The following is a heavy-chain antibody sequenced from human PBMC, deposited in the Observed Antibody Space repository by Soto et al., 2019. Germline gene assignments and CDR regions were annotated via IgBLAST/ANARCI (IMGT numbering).Heavy chain of an antibody. CDR3: ARDRDDGTWFDP. V-gene: IGHV4-61*01. Sequence: QVQLQESGPGLVKPSETLSLTSTVSGGSVSSGSYYWSWIRQPPGKGLEWIGFIDYSGSTNYNPSLKSRITISVDMSKNQFSLKLSSVTAADTAVYYCARDRDDGTWFDPWGQGTLVTVSS. CDR1: GGSVSSGSYY. J-gene: IGHJ5*02. D-gene: IGHD1-1*01. CDR2: IDYSGST.